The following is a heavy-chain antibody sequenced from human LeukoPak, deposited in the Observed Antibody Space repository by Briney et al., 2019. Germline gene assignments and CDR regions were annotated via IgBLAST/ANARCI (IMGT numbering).Heavy chain of an antibody. CDR3: ARGPSPIKRYYGSGSFGHWYY. Sequence: EASVKVSCKASGYTFTSYGISWVRQAPGQGLEWMGWISAYNGNTNYAQKLQGRVTMTTDTSTSTAYMELRSLRSDDTAVYYCARGPSPIKRYYGSGSFGHWYYWGQGTLVTVSS. J-gene: IGHJ4*02. V-gene: IGHV1-18*01. CDR2: ISAYNGNT. CDR1: GYTFTSYG. D-gene: IGHD3-10*01.